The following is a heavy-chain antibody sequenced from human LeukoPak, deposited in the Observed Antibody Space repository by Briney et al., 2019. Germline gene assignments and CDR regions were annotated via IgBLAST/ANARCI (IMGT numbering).Heavy chain of an antibody. CDR1: GYTCTSYG. D-gene: IGHD3-10*01. CDR2: ISAYNGNT. V-gene: IGHV1-18*01. CDR3: ASSLWFGEFAH. J-gene: IGHJ4*02. Sequence: ASVKVSCKASGYTCTSYGISWVRQAPGQGLEWMGWISAYNGNTNYAQKLQGRVTMTTDTSTSTAYMELRSLRSDDTAVYYYASSLWFGEFAHWGQGTLVTVSS.